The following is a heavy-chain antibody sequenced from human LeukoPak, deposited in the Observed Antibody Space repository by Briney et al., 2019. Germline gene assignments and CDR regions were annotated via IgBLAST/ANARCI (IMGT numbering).Heavy chain of an antibody. CDR3: SRGGRRIAVAGTGGSFDY. V-gene: IGHV4-34*01. CDR1: GGSFSGYY. Sequence: SSETLSLTCAVYGGSFSGYYWSWIRQPPGKGLGWIGEINHSGSTNYNPSLKSRVTISVDTSKNQFSLKLSSVTAADTAVYYCSRGGRRIAVAGTGGSFDYWGQGTLVTVSS. D-gene: IGHD6-19*01. CDR2: INHSGST. J-gene: IGHJ4*02.